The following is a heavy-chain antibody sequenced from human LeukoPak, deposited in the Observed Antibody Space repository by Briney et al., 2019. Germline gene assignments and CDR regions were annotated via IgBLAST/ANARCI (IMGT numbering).Heavy chain of an antibody. CDR2: IYYSGST. V-gene: IGHV4-39*01. CDR1: GGSISSSSYY. CDR3: ARPAPQGWFDP. J-gene: IGHJ5*02. Sequence: SETLSLTCTVSGGSISSSSYYWGWIRQPPGKGLEWIGSIYYSGSTYYNPSLKSRVTISVDTSKNQFSLKLSSVTAADTAVYYCARPAPQGWFDPWGQGTLVTVSS.